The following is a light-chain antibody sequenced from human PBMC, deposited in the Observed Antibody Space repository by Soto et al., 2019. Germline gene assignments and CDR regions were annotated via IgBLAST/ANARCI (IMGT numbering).Light chain of an antibody. J-gene: IGKJ3*01. V-gene: IGKV1-39*01. CDR1: QSISNY. Sequence: DIQMTQSPSSLSASVGDSVTITCRASQSISNYLNWYQQKPGKAPKLLVYAASSLQSGVPSRFSGSGSGTDFTLAISSLQPEDFATYYGQQSYSTPFTCGPGTKVDIK. CDR2: AAS. CDR3: QQSYSTPFT.